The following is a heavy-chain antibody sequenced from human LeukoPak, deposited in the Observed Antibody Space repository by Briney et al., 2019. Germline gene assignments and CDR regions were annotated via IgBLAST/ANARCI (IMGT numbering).Heavy chain of an antibody. D-gene: IGHD3-22*01. CDR1: GSRFANYW. J-gene: IGHJ4*02. Sequence: GESLQISCMGSGSRFANYWIGWVRQMPGKGLEWMGIIYVGDSDTRYSPSFQGRVTISADKSINTAYPQWSSLKASDTAMYYCARHGSSYDSSAYYSWGQGTLVTVSS. CDR3: ARHGSSYDSSAYYS. CDR2: IYVGDSDT. V-gene: IGHV5-51*01.